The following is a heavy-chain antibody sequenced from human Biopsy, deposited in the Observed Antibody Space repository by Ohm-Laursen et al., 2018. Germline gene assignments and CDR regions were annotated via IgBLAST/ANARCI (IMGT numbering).Heavy chain of an antibody. CDR2: VLPLSGTT. J-gene: IGHJ4*02. V-gene: IGHV1-69*13. Sequence: SVKVSCKASGGTFSSFPSNWVRQAPGQGLEWMGGVLPLSGTTSFAQKFQGRVILTADGSTSTAYMELSSLISEDTAVYYCANSDGRSGFDYWGQGTLVTVSS. D-gene: IGHD2-15*01. CDR1: GGTFSSFP. CDR3: ANSDGRSGFDY.